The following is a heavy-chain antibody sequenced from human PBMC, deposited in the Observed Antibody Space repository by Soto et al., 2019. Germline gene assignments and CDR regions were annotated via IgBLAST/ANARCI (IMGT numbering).Heavy chain of an antibody. CDR1: GFSRSTSGVG. J-gene: IGHJ6*02. Sequence: SGPTLVNPTQTLTLTCTFSGFSRSTSGVGVGWIRQTPGNALEWLALIYCDDDKRYSPSLKSRRTITKDTSKNQVVLTMTNMDPVDTATYYCAHAVVPAGTYYYYYGMDVWGQGTTVTVSS. CDR2: IYCDDDK. CDR3: AHAVVPAGTYYYYYGMDV. D-gene: IGHD2-2*01. V-gene: IGHV2-5*02.